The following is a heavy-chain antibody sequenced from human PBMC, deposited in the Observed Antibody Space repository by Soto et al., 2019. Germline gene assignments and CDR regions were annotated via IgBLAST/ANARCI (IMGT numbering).Heavy chain of an antibody. J-gene: IGHJ4*02. D-gene: IGHD3-22*01. V-gene: IGHV3-30*18. CDR3: AKGRYYYDSSGYPSPDY. CDR1: GFTSSSYG. Sequence: HPGGSLSLSCAASGFTSSSYGMHWVRQAPGKGLEWVAVISYDGSNKYYADSVKGRFTISRDNSKNTLYLQMNSLRAEDTAVYYCAKGRYYYDSSGYPSPDYWGQGTLVTVSS. CDR2: ISYDGSNK.